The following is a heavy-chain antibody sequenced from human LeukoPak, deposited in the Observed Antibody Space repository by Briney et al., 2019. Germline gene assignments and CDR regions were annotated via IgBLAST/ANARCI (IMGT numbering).Heavy chain of an antibody. CDR2: INHSGST. D-gene: IGHD3-22*01. Sequence: PSETLSLTCAVYGGSFSGYYWSWIRQPPGKGLEWIGEINHSGSTNNNPSLKSRVTISVDTSKNQFSLKLSSVTAADTAVYYCARVLTGDNTYYYDSSGLSGNWFDPWGQGTLVTVSS. CDR1: GGSFSGYY. V-gene: IGHV4-34*01. CDR3: ARVLTGDNTYYYDSSGLSGNWFDP. J-gene: IGHJ5*02.